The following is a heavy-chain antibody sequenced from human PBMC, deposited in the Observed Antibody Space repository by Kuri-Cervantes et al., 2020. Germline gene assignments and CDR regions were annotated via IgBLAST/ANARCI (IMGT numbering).Heavy chain of an antibody. Sequence: ASVKVSCKASGYTSTGYYMHWVRQAPGQGLEWMGWINPNSGGTNYAQKFRGWVTMTRDTPISTAYMELSRLRSDDTAVYYCARQASDWFDPWGQGTLVTVSS. CDR2: INPNSGGT. J-gene: IGHJ5*02. D-gene: IGHD3-10*01. CDR3: ARQASDWFDP. V-gene: IGHV1-2*04. CDR1: GYTSTGYY.